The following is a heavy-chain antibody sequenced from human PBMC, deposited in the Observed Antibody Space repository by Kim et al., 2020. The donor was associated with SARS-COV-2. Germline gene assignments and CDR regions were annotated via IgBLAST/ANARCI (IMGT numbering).Heavy chain of an antibody. CDR2: INHSGST. CDR3: ARAGVYSSGWYDWFDP. CDR1: GGSFSGYY. Sequence: SETLSLTCAVYGGSFSGYYWSWIRQPPGKGLEWIGEINHSGSTNYNPSLKSRVTISVDTSKNQFSLKLSSVTAADTAVYYCARAGVYSSGWYDWFDPWG. V-gene: IGHV4-34*01. D-gene: IGHD6-19*01. J-gene: IGHJ5*02.